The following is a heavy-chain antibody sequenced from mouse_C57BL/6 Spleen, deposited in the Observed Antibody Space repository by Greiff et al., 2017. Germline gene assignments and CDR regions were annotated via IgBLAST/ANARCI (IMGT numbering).Heavy chain of an antibody. D-gene: IGHD1-1*01. CDR2: ISSGGDYI. CDR1: GFTFSSYA. V-gene: IGHV5-9-1*02. J-gene: IGHJ4*01. CDR3: TREGYYYGSMDY. Sequence: EVMLVESGEGLVKPGGSLKLSCAASGFTFSSYAMSWVRQTPEKRLEWVAYISSGGDYIYSADAVKGRFTISRDNARNTLYLQMSSLKSEDTAMYYCTREGYYYGSMDYWVQGTSVTVSS.